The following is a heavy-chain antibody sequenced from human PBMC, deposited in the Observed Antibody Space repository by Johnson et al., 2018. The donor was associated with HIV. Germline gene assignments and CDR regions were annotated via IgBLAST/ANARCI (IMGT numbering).Heavy chain of an antibody. CDR1: GLSFSNFG. V-gene: IGHV3-NL1*01. Sequence: QVQLVESGGGVVQPGTSLTLSCVGSGLSFSNFGIHWVRQAPGKGPEWVAVIYSGGSTYYADSVKGRFTISRDNSKNTLYLQMNSLRAEDTAVYYCARGDDSSAWGAFDIWGQGTMVTVSS. CDR3: ARGDDSSAWGAFDI. CDR2: IYSGGST. D-gene: IGHD3-22*01. J-gene: IGHJ3*02.